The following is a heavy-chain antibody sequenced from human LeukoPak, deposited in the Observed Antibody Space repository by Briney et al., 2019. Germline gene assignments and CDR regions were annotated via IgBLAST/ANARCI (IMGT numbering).Heavy chain of an antibody. CDR3: ARDVGATPGYFDY. D-gene: IGHD1-26*01. Sequence: SETLSLTCTVSGGSTSSSSYYWGWIRQPPGKGLEWIGSIYYSGSTYYNPSLKSRVTISVDTSKNQFSLKLSSVTAADTAVYYCARDVGATPGYFDYWGQGTLVTVSS. J-gene: IGHJ4*02. CDR2: IYYSGST. V-gene: IGHV4-39*07. CDR1: GGSTSSSSYY.